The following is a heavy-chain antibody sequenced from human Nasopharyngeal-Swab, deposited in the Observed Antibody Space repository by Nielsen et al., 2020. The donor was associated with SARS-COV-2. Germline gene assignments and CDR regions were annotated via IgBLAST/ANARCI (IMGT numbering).Heavy chain of an antibody. V-gene: IGHV1-69*01. D-gene: IGHD6-6*01. J-gene: IGHJ2*01. CDR2: IIPIFGTA. Sequence: WVRQAPGQGLEWMGGIIPIFGTANYAQKFQGRVTITADESTSTAYMELSSLRSEDTAVYYCARDHPYSSSPYWYFDLWGRGTLVTVSS. CDR3: ARDHPYSSSPYWYFDL.